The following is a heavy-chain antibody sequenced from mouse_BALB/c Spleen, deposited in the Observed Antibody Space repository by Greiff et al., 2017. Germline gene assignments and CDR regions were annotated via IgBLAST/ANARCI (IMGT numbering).Heavy chain of an antibody. CDR2: ISSGGSYT. J-gene: IGHJ3*01. CDR3: TREFITTPFAY. CDR1: GFTFSSYT. V-gene: IGHV5-6-4*01. D-gene: IGHD1-1*01. Sequence: DVHLVESGGGLVKPGGSLKLSCAASGFTFSSYTMSWVRQTPEKRLEWVATISSGGSYTYYPDSVKGRFTISRDNAKNTLYLQMSSLKSEDTAMYYCTREFITTPFAYWGQGTLVTVSA.